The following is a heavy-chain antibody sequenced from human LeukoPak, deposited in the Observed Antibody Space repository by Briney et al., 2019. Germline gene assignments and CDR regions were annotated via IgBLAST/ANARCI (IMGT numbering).Heavy chain of an antibody. CDR1: GFTFSSYG. Sequence: GGSLRLSCASSGFTFSSYGMNWVRQAPGKGLEWVSYISSSSYSLYYADSVKGRFTISRDNAKNSLYLQMNSLRDEDTAVYYCARVSYCGGDCYPLDYWGQGTLVTVSS. V-gene: IGHV3-48*02. J-gene: IGHJ4*02. CDR3: ARVSYCGGDCYPLDY. D-gene: IGHD2-21*02. CDR2: ISSSSYSL.